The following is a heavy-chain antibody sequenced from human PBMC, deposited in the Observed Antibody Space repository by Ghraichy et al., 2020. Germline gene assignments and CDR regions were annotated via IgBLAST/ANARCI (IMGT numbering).Heavy chain of an antibody. Sequence: GGSLRLSCAASGFTFTTYAMSWVRQAPGKGLESVSVISDSGGTTYYADSVKGRFTVSRDNSKNTLYLQMNSLRAEDTAVYYCAKADFWSGYYTDDAFDIWGQGTMVTVSS. V-gene: IGHV3-23*01. D-gene: IGHD3-3*01. CDR3: AKADFWSGYYTDDAFDI. CDR1: GFTFTTYA. J-gene: IGHJ3*02. CDR2: ISDSGGTT.